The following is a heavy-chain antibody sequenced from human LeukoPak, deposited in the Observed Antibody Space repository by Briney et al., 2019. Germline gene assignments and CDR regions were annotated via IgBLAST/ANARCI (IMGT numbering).Heavy chain of an antibody. Sequence: ASVKVSCKASGYSFTGYYMHGVRQAPGQGLEWMGWINPNSGGTKYAEKFQGRVTMTGDPSISTAYLELTRLRSDDTAVYYCARSSIIAAAGPYYFDYWGQGTLVTVSS. J-gene: IGHJ4*02. CDR1: GYSFTGYY. V-gene: IGHV1-2*02. D-gene: IGHD6-13*01. CDR2: INPNSGGT. CDR3: ARSSIIAAAGPYYFDY.